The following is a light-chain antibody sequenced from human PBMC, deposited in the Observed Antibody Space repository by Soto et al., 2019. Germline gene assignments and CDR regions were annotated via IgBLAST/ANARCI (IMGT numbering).Light chain of an antibody. CDR3: GTWDSRLRANV. V-gene: IGLV2-14*01. Sequence: QSVLTQPASVSGSPGQSITISCTGTSSDVGGYNYVSWYQQHPGKAPKVMIYEVSKRPSGVSNRFSGSKSGNTASLTISGLQAEDEADYYCGTWDSRLRANVFGGGTKLTVL. CDR2: EVS. J-gene: IGLJ3*02. CDR1: SSDVGGYNY.